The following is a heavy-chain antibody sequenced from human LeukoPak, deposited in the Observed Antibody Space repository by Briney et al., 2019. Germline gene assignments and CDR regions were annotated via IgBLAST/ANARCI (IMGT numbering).Heavy chain of an antibody. J-gene: IGHJ6*03. V-gene: IGHV1-69*13. CDR3: ARVDSNYYMDV. CDR2: IIPIFGTA. Sequence: SVKVSCKASGGTFSSYTISWVRQAPGQGLEWMGGIIPIFGTANYAQKFQVRVTITADESTGTAYMELSSLRSEDAAVYYCARVDSNYYMDVWGKGTAVTVSS. CDR1: GGTFSSYT. D-gene: IGHD4-11*01.